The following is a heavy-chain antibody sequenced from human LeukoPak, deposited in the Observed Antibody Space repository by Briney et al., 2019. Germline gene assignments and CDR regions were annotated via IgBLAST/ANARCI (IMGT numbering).Heavy chain of an antibody. V-gene: IGHV1-18*01. J-gene: IGHJ3*02. CDR3: ARGGDGHRWGRRFDAFDI. D-gene: IGHD7-27*01. Sequence: ASVKVSCKTSGYTFTTYGISWVRQAPGQGLEWMGWISGYNGNTNYAQKLQGRVTMTTGTSTSTAHMELRSLRSDDTAVYYCARGGDGHRWGRRFDAFDIWGQGTMVTVSS. CDR1: GYTFTTYG. CDR2: ISGYNGNT.